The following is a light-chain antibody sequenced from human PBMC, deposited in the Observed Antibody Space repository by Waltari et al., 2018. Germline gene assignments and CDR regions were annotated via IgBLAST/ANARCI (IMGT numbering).Light chain of an antibody. CDR1: SSNIGNNA. CDR2: YDD. CDR3: VAWDDSLNGVV. J-gene: IGLJ2*01. V-gene: IGLV1-36*01. Sequence: QSVLTQPPSVSAAPRQRVTISCSGSSSNIGNNAVNWYQQLPGKAPKLLIYYDDLLPPGVSDRFSGSKSGTSASLAISGLQSEDEADYYCVAWDDSLNGVVFGGGTKLTVL.